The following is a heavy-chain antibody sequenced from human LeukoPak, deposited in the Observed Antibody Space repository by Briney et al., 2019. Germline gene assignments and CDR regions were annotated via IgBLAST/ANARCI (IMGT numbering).Heavy chain of an antibody. CDR1: GFTFDDYG. J-gene: IGHJ4*02. CDR2: INWNGGST. CDR3: ARVKDTAMVYFDY. D-gene: IGHD5-18*01. V-gene: IGHV3-20*04. Sequence: GGSLRLSCAAPGFTFDDYGMSWVRHAPGKGLEWVSGINWNGGSTVYADSVKGRFTISRDNANNSVYLQMNSLRAEDTALYYCARVKDTAMVYFDYWGQGTLVTVSS.